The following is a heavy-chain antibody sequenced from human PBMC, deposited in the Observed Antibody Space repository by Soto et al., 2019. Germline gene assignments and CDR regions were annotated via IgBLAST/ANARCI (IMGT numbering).Heavy chain of an antibody. D-gene: IGHD1-26*01. CDR3: ARDLAPPEELVVGATPLWFDP. Sequence: GASVKVSCKASGGTFSSYAISWVRQAPGQGLEWMGGIIPIFGTANYAQKFQGRVTITADESTSTAYMELSSLRSEDTAVYYCARDLAPPEELVVGATPLWFDPWGQGTLVTVSS. CDR2: IIPIFGTA. J-gene: IGHJ5*02. CDR1: GGTFSSYA. V-gene: IGHV1-69*13.